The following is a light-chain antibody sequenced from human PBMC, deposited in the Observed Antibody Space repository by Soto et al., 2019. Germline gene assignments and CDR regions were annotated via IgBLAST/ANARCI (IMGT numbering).Light chain of an antibody. CDR1: QSVSSNY. CDR3: QQYGGSPWT. J-gene: IGKJ1*01. Sequence: EIVLTQSPGTLSLSPGERATLSCRASQSVSSNYLAWYQQKPGQAPRLLIYGASSRATGIPDRFSGSGSGTDFSLNISRLEPEDFAVYYCQQYGGSPWTFGQGTKVEIK. V-gene: IGKV3-20*01. CDR2: GAS.